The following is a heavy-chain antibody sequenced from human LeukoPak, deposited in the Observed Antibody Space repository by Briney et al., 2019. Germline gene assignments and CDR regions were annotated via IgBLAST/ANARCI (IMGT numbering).Heavy chain of an antibody. V-gene: IGHV3-23*01. CDR1: GFTFSSYA. CDR3: ARHTIFGGGGFDY. Sequence: GGSLRLSCAVSGFTFSSYAMSWVRQAPGKGLEWVSGISGSGGSTYYADSVKGRFTISRDNSKNTLYLQMNSLRSEDTAVYYCARHTIFGGGGFDYWGQGTLVTVSS. D-gene: IGHD3-3*01. J-gene: IGHJ4*02. CDR2: ISGSGGST.